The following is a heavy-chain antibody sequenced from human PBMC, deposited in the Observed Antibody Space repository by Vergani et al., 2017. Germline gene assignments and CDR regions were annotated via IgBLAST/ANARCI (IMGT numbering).Heavy chain of an antibody. D-gene: IGHD3-3*01. CDR3: AHMGRRYDFWSRIVLPGFDY. Sequence: QVTLKESGPVLVKPTETLTLTCTVSGFSLSTSGVGVGWIRQPPGKALEWLALIYWNDDKRYSPSLKSRLTITKDTSKNQVVLTMTNMDPVDTATYYCAHMGRRYDFWSRIVLPGFDYWGQGTLVTVSS. CDR2: IYWNDDK. V-gene: IGHV2-5*01. CDR1: GFSLSTSGVG. J-gene: IGHJ4*02.